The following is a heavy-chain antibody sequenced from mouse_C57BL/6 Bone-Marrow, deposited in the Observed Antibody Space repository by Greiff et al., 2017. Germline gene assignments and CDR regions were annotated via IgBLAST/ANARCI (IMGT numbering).Heavy chain of an antibody. Sequence: QVQLKQPGAELVKPGASVKLSCKASGYTFTSYWMHWVKQRPGRGLEWIGRIDPNSGGTKYNEKFKSKATLTVDKPSSTAYMQLSSLTSEDSAVYYCARRDYSILYFDYWGQGTTLTVSS. CDR3: ARRDYSILYFDY. V-gene: IGHV1-72*01. D-gene: IGHD2-5*01. CDR1: GYTFTSYW. J-gene: IGHJ2*01. CDR2: IDPNSGGT.